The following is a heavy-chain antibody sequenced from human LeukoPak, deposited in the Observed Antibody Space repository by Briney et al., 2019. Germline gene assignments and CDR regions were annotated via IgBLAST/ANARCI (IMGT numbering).Heavy chain of an antibody. CDR3: AGYYSSIYGMDV. CDR1: GGSFSGYF. CDR2: INHSGST. D-gene: IGHD3-3*01. V-gene: IGHV4-34*01. J-gene: IGHJ6*02. Sequence: PSETLSLTCAVNGGSFSGYFWSWIRQPPGKGLEWIGEINHSGSTYYNASLKSRITISVDTSKRQFTLRMNSVTAADTAVYFCAGYYSSIYGMDVWGQGTTVTVSS.